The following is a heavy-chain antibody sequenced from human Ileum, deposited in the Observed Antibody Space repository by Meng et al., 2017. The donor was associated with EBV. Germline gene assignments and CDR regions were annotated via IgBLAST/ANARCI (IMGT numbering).Heavy chain of an antibody. D-gene: IGHD3-3*01. Sequence: EVQLLESGGGLVQPGGSLRLSCAASGFTFTNFAVNWVRQAPGMGLEWVSTIWGSGDGTYFADSVKGRFSISRDNSKNTLYLQMNSLRVEDTAVYYCAREGMSGYFDYWGQGTLVTVSS. V-gene: IGHV3-23*01. CDR3: AREGMSGYFDY. CDR2: IWGSGDGT. J-gene: IGHJ4*02. CDR1: GFTFTNFA.